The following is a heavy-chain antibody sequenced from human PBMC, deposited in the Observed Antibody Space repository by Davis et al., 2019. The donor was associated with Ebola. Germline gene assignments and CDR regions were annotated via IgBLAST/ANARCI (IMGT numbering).Heavy chain of an antibody. D-gene: IGHD3-10*01. J-gene: IGHJ4*02. CDR1: GVSIITHY. Sequence: PSETLSLTCTVSGVSIITHYWSWIRQPPGKGLEVIGSIYYSGSTNYNPSLKSRVTISVDTSKNQFSLNLSSLTAADTAVYYCSERGSSVWGQGTLVTVSS. CDR2: IYYSGST. CDR3: SERGSSV. V-gene: IGHV4-59*11.